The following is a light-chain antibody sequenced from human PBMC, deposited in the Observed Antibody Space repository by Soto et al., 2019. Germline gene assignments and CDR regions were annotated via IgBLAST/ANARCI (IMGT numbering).Light chain of an antibody. Sequence: EIVLTQSPATLSLSPGERATLSCRASQSVSSYLAWYQQKPGQAPRLLIYDASNRATGIPARFSGSGSGTDFTLTISSREPEDFAVYYCQQRSHWLITFGQGTRREIK. J-gene: IGKJ5*01. V-gene: IGKV3-11*01. CDR3: QQRSHWLIT. CDR2: DAS. CDR1: QSVSSY.